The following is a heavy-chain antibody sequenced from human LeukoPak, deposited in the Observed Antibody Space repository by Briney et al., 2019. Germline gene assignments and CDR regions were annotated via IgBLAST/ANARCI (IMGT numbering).Heavy chain of an antibody. Sequence: HPGGSLRLSCAASGFTFSSYAMHWDRQAPGKGLEWVAVISYDGSNKYYADSVKGRFTISRDNPKNTLYLQMNSLRAEDTAVYYCARDLHTDYSYGMDVWGQGTTVTVSS. V-gene: IGHV3-30-3*01. CDR2: ISYDGSNK. CDR1: GFTFSSYA. CDR3: ARDLHTDYSYGMDV. J-gene: IGHJ6*02.